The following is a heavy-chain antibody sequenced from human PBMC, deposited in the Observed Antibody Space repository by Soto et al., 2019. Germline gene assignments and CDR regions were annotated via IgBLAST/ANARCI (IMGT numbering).Heavy chain of an antibody. J-gene: IGHJ6*02. CDR1: GGSISSGGYY. D-gene: IGHD6-6*01. V-gene: IGHV4-31*03. Sequence: QVHLQESGPGLVKPSQTLSLTCTVSGGSISSGGYYWTWIRQHPGKGLEWIGYNYYSGITYYNPSLKSRVTITLDTSKNEFSLKLRSVTAADTAVYYCARGSSIARLYYGMDVWGQGTTVTVSS. CDR2: NYYSGIT. CDR3: ARGSSIARLYYGMDV.